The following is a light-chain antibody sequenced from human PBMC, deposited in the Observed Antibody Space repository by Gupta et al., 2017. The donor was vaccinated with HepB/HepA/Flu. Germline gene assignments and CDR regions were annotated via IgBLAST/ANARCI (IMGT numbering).Light chain of an antibody. Sequence: EILLTQSPGTLSVSPGERATISCKASQNVRHNLAWYQQKPGQPPRLLMYVASTRASTVPARFSGTGSGTDFTLTISSLQSEDFGVYYCQQYDDWPLSFGGGTKVEIK. CDR2: VAS. V-gene: IGKV3-15*01. CDR1: QNVRHN. J-gene: IGKJ4*01. CDR3: QQYDDWPLS.